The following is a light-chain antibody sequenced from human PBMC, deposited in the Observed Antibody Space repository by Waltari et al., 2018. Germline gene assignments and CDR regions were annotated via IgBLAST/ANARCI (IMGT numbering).Light chain of an antibody. Sequence: EIVLTQSPDTLSLYPGERAPLSCRASQSVSSTYLVWNQQKPGQAPRLLIYGADTRATGIPDRFSGSGSGTDFTLTISRLEPEDFAVYYCQLYDTSHTYTFGQGTKLEIK. V-gene: IGKV3-20*01. CDR1: QSVSSTY. CDR2: GAD. CDR3: QLYDTSHTYT. J-gene: IGKJ2*01.